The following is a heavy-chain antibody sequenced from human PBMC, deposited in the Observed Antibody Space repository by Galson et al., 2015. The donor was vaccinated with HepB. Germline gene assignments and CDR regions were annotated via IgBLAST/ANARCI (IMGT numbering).Heavy chain of an antibody. J-gene: IGHJ4*02. V-gene: IGHV1-69*02. CDR1: GGTFSSYT. D-gene: IGHD6-19*01. CDR3: ARGVYAYSSGMDV. CDR2: IIPILGIA. Sequence: SVKVSCKASGGTFSSYTISWVRQAPGQGLEWMGRIIPILGIANYAQKFQGRVTITADKSTSTAYMELSSLRSEDTAVYYCARGVYAYSSGMDVWGQGTLVTVSS.